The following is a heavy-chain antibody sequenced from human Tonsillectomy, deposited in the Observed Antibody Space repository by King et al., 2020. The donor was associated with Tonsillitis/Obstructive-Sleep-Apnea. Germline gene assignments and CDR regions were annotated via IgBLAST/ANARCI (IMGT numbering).Heavy chain of an antibody. CDR2: IYYSGST. CDR3: ARAGAGEGAFDI. V-gene: IGHV4-31*03. D-gene: IGHD7-27*01. CDR1: GGSISRGGYY. J-gene: IGHJ3*02. Sequence: QLQESGPGLVKPSQTLSLTCTVSGGSISRGGYYWSWIRQHPGKGLEWIGYIYYSGSTYYNPSLKSRVTISVDTSKNQFSLKLSSVTAADTAVYYCARAGAGEGAFDIWGQGTMVTVSS.